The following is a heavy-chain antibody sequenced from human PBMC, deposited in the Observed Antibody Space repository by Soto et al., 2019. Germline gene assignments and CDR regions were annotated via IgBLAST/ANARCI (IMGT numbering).Heavy chain of an antibody. CDR3: ARGDYGDYVRYFDL. J-gene: IGHJ2*01. D-gene: IGHD4-17*01. Sequence: GGSLRLSCSASGFIFSESTIYWVRQVPGKGLEAISAVSTSGRSTYYADSVKDRFTISRDNSKNSLYVQMNSLRAEDTAIYYCARGDYGDYVRYFDLWGRGTLVTVSS. V-gene: IGHV3-64*04. CDR2: VSTSGRST. CDR1: GFIFSEST.